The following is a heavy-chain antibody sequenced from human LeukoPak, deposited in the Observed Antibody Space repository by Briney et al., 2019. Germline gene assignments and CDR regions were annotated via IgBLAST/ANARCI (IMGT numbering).Heavy chain of an antibody. CDR2: IRYDGSNK. J-gene: IGHJ4*02. V-gene: IGHV3-30*02. Sequence: GGSLRLSCAASGFTFTSYDMHWVRQAPGKGLEWVAFIRYDGSNKYYADSVKGRFTISRDNSKNTLYLQMNTLRVDDTGIYYCAKDLDSSGSYESPGDYWGQGTQVTVSS. CDR3: AKDLDSSGSYESPGDY. CDR1: GFTFTSYD. D-gene: IGHD6-19*01.